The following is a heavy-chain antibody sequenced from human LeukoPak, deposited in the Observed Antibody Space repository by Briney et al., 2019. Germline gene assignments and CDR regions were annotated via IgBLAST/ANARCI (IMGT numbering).Heavy chain of an antibody. V-gene: IGHV1-2*06. Sequence: EASVKVSCKASGYXFTGYYIHWVRQAPGQGLEWMGRINPNSGGRNYAQKFQGRVTMTRDTSTTYLELSRLTSDDTAVYYCARAYSGYEAFDYWGQGTLVTVSS. D-gene: IGHD5-12*01. CDR1: GYXFTGYY. CDR3: ARAYSGYEAFDY. J-gene: IGHJ4*02. CDR2: INPNSGGR.